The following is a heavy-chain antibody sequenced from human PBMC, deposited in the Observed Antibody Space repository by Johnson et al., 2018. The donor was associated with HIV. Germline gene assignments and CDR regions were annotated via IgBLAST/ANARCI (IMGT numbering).Heavy chain of an antibody. CDR2: IYSGGST. Sequence: VQLVESGGGLIQPGGSLRLSCAASGFTVSSNYMSWVRQAPGTGLEWVSVIYSGGSTYYADSVKGRFTISRDNSKTTLYLQMNSLRAEDTAVYYCARVGSSGWYEMDAFDIWGQGTMVTVSS. D-gene: IGHD6-19*01. CDR1: GFTVSSNY. J-gene: IGHJ3*02. CDR3: ARVGSSGWYEMDAFDI. V-gene: IGHV3-53*01.